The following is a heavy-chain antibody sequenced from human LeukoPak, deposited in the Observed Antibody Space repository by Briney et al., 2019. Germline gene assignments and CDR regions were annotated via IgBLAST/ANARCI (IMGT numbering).Heavy chain of an antibody. J-gene: IGHJ4*02. Sequence: SETLSLTCTVSGGSISSGSYYWSWIRQPPGKGLEWIGEINHSGSTNYNPSLKSRVTISVDTSKNQFSLKLSSVTAADTAVYYCASPPHWRGYVLGYWGQGTLVTVSS. D-gene: IGHD5-12*01. CDR2: INHSGST. V-gene: IGHV4-39*07. CDR1: GGSISSGSYY. CDR3: ASPPHWRGYVLGY.